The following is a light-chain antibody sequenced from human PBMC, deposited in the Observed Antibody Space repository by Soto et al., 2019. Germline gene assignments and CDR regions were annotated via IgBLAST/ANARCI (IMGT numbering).Light chain of an antibody. CDR3: QQYYATPRT. V-gene: IGKV4-1*01. CDR1: QSLLYSSDNKNY. CDR2: WAS. J-gene: IGKJ1*01. Sequence: DIVMTQSPDSLALSLGERATINCKSSQSLLYSSDNKNYLAWYQQKPGQPPKLLIYWASTRESGVPDRFSCSGSGTDFTLTINSLQPEDVAVYYCQQYYATPRTFGQGTKVEIK.